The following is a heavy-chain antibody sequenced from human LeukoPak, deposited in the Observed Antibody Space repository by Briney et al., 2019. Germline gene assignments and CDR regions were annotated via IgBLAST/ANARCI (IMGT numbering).Heavy chain of an antibody. D-gene: IGHD4-23*01. CDR3: AKGYGGSHFDY. CDR2: IRYDEGNQ. Sequence: GGSLRLSCAASGFTFSSYGMHWVRQAPGKGLEWVAFIRYDEGNQYYADSVKGRFTISRDNSKSTLHLQMNSLKVEDTAVYYCAKGYGGSHFDYWGQGALVAVSS. CDR1: GFTFSSYG. J-gene: IGHJ4*02. V-gene: IGHV3-30*02.